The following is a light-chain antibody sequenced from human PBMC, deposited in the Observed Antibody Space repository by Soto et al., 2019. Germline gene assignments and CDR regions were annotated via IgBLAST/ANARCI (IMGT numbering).Light chain of an antibody. J-gene: IGLJ1*01. CDR1: SSDVGGYNY. CDR2: DVS. CDR3: SSYTSSSTF. Sequence: QCVLTRPAYVSGSPGESITISCTGTSSDVGGYNYVSWYQQHPGKAPKLMIYDVSNRPSGVSNRFSGSKSGNTASLTISGLQAEDEADYYCSSYTSSSTFFGTGTKVTVL. V-gene: IGLV2-14*01.